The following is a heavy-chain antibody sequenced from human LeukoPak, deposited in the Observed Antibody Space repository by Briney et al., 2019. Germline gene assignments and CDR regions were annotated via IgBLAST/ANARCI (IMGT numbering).Heavy chain of an antibody. Sequence: PGGSLRLSCAASGFTFSSYAMNWVRQAPGKGLEWVSAITPNGFSTYYADSVKGRFTISRDNAKNSLYLQMNSLRAEDTAVYYCAREQDYYDSSGYDYWGQGTLVTVSS. V-gene: IGHV3-23*01. CDR1: GFTFSSYA. J-gene: IGHJ4*02. CDR2: ITPNGFST. CDR3: AREQDYYDSSGYDY. D-gene: IGHD3-22*01.